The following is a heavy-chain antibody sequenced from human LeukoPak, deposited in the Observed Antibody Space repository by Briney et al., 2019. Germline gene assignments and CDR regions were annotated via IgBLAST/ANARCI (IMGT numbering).Heavy chain of an antibody. CDR2: ISGSGGST. CDR3: AKQLYYYDSSAYSPHYYFDY. D-gene: IGHD3-22*01. CDR1: GGSISSSSYY. J-gene: IGHJ4*02. Sequence: ETLSLTCTVSGGSISSSSYYWGWIRQAPGKGLEWVSAISGSGGSTYYADSVKGRFTISRDNSKNTLYLQMNSLRAEDTAVYYCAKQLYYYDSSAYSPHYYFDYWGQGTLVTVSS. V-gene: IGHV3-23*01.